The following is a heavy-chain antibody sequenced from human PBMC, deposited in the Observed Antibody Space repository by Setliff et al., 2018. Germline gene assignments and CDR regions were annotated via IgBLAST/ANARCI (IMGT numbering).Heavy chain of an antibody. J-gene: IGHJ4*02. CDR2: IYHSGST. CDR3: ARSDDGSSGLDY. D-gene: IGHD2-15*01. CDR1: GGSISSSNW. Sequence: TLSLTCAVSGGSISSSNWWSWVRQPPGKGLEWIGEIYHSGSTNYNPSLKSRATISVDNSENTLYLQMNSLRPDDTAVFHCARSDDGSSGLDYWGQGTLVTVSS. V-gene: IGHV4-4*02.